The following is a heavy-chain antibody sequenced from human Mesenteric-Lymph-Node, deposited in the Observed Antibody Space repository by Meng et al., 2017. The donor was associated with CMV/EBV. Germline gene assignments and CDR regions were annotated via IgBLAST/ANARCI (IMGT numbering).Heavy chain of an antibody. Sequence: GESLKISCAASGFTFTNYAMTWVRQAPGKGLEWVAVISYDGTNKYYADSVKGRFTISRDDSKNTLYLQMNSLRPEDTAVYYCAREGDNTGYYQVYFDNWGQGTLVTVSS. CDR2: ISYDGTNK. D-gene: IGHD3-9*01. CDR1: GFTFTNYA. V-gene: IGHV3-30-3*01. J-gene: IGHJ4*02. CDR3: AREGDNTGYYQVYFDN.